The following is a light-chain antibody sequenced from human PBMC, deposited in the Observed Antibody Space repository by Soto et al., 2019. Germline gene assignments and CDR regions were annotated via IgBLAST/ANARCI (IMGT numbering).Light chain of an antibody. CDR2: KAS. CDR1: QGIRND. CDR3: QQYNTYYT. J-gene: IGKJ5*01. Sequence: DIQMTQSPSSLSASVGDRVTITFRASQGIRNDLGWYQQKPGKAPKRLIYKASNLESGVPSRFSGSGSGTVFTLTISSLQPDDFATYYCQQYNTYYTFGQGTRLEIK. V-gene: IGKV1-17*01.